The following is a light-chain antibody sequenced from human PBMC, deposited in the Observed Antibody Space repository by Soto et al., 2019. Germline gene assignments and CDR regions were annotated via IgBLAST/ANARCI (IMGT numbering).Light chain of an antibody. CDR1: QSVSSY. CDR3: QQRSNWPPFT. V-gene: IGKV3-11*01. CDR2: DAS. J-gene: IGKJ3*01. Sequence: EIVLTQSPATLSLSPGERATLSCRASQSVSSYLAWYQQKPGQAPRLPIYDASNRATGIPARFSGSGSGTDFTLTISSLGPEDFAVYYCQQRSNWPPFTFGPGTKVY.